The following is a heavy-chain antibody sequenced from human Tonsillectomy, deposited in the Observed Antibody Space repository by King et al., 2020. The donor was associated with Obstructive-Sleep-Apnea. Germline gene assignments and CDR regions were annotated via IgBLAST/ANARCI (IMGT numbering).Heavy chain of an antibody. Sequence: VKLVESGGGVVQPGRSLRLSCAASGFSFTSYGMHWVRQAPGKGLEWVALIWYDASKKYYADSVKGRFTTSRDNSKNTLYLQMNSLRAEDTAMYYCAKGTTHFDYWGQGTLVTVSS. CDR1: GFSFTSYG. CDR2: IWYDASKK. J-gene: IGHJ4*02. D-gene: IGHD1-7*01. CDR3: AKGTTHFDY. V-gene: IGHV3-33*06.